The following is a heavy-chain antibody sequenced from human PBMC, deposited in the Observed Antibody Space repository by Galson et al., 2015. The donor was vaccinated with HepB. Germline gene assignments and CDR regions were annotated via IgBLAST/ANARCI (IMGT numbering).Heavy chain of an antibody. Sequence: SETLSLTCTISSGSISTYFWSWIRQFPGKGLEYIGYISYDGSTNYNPSLKSRVTIPLATSKNQFSLSLSSVTTADTAVYYCARDLGAYPDLWGQGALVTVSS. J-gene: IGHJ5*02. CDR2: ISYDGST. CDR1: SGSISTYF. V-gene: IGHV4-59*01. CDR3: ARDLGAYPDL.